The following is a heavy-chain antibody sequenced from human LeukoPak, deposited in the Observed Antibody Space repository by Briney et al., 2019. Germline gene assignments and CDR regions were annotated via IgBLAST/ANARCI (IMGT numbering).Heavy chain of an antibody. CDR1: GYTFSGYY. D-gene: IGHD1-26*01. V-gene: IGHV1-18*04. CDR2: ISAYNGNT. CDR3: ARDLELSLFDY. Sequence: ASVKVSCKASGYTFSGYYMHWVRQAPGQGLEWMGWISAYNGNTNYAQKLQGRVTMTTDTSTSTAYMELRSLRSDDTAVYYCARDLELSLFDYWGQGTLVTVSS. J-gene: IGHJ4*02.